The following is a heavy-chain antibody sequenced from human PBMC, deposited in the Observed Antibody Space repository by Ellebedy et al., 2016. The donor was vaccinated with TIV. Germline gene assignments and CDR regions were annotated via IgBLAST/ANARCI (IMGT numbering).Heavy chain of an antibody. CDR1: GFTFTDYF. CDR2: ISSSGYSI. CDR3: ASSGNYLGFDY. J-gene: IGHJ4*02. Sequence: PGGSLRLSCAASGFTFTDYFLNWVRQSPGKGLEWVAYISSSGYSIHYADSVKGRFTISRDNAKNFLFLQMNSLRAEDTAVYYCASSGNYLGFDYWGQGTLVTVSS. V-gene: IGHV3-11*01. D-gene: IGHD1-26*01.